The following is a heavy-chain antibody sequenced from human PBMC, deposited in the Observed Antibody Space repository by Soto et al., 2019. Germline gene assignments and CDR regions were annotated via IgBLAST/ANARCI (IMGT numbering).Heavy chain of an antibody. CDR2: INHSGIT. CDR1: GGSFSGYY. V-gene: IGHV4-34*01. D-gene: IGHD5-18*01. J-gene: IGHJ5*02. CDR3: ARIPFRNSYGYGTEKGNWFEP. Sequence: QVQLQQWGAGLLKPSETLSLTCAVYGGSFSGYYWSWIRQPPGKGLEWIGEINHSGITNYNPALKSRVTISVGTSKNQFSLKLSSVTAADTAVYYCARIPFRNSYGYGTEKGNWFEPWGQGTLVTVSS.